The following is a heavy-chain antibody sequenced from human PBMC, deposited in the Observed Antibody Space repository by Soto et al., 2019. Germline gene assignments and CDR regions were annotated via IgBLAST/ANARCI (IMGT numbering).Heavy chain of an antibody. CDR3: ASREEQGLDY. V-gene: IGHV1-69*01. D-gene: IGHD1-26*01. CDR1: GGTFSSHG. CDR2: TIRIFGTA. Sequence: QVQLVQSGAEVKKPASSVKVSCKASGGTFSSHGISWVRQTPGQGLEWMGGTIRIFGTANAAQEFQGRVTITADESTSTAYRELRSLRSEDTAVYYCASREEQGLDYWCQGTLVTVSS. J-gene: IGHJ4*02.